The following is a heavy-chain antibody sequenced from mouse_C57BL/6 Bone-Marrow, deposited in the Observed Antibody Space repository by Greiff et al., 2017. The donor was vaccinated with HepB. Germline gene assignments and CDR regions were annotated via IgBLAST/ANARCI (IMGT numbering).Heavy chain of an antibody. V-gene: IGHV3-6*01. CDR3: ARTGMDY. CDR2: ISYDGSN. Sequence: VQLKESGPGLVKPSQSLSLTCSVTGYSITSGYYWNWIRQFPGNKLEWMGYISYDGSNNYNPSLKNRISITRDTSKNQFFLKLNSVTTEDTATYYCARTGMDYWGQGTSVTVSS. J-gene: IGHJ4*01. CDR1: GYSITSGYY.